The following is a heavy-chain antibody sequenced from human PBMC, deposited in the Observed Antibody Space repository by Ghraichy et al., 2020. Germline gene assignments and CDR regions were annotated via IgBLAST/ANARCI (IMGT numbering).Heavy chain of an antibody. CDR2: IYYSGST. CDR1: GDSISSYY. CDR3: ARGYCSKTDSRTSCYTIPSYNWFDP. J-gene: IGHJ5*02. V-gene: IGHV4-59*01. D-gene: IGHD2-2*02. Sequence: SETLSLTCTVSGDSISSYYWSWIRQPPGKGLEWIGYIYYSGSTNYSPSLKSRVTISVDTSKNQFSLKLSSVTAADTAVYYCARGYCSKTDSRTSCYTIPSYNWFDPWGQGTLVTVSS.